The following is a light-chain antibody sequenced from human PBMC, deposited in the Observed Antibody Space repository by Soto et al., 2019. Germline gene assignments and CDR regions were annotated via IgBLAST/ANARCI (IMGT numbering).Light chain of an antibody. V-gene: IGLV3-1*01. CDR3: QAWDSGTAHVV. CDR2: QDS. CDR1: QLGDKY. J-gene: IGLJ2*01. Sequence: SYELTQPPSVSVSPGQTASITCSGDQLGDKYACWYQQKPGQSPVLVIYQDSKRPSGIPERFSGSNSGNTATLTISETQAMDEADYYCQAWDSGTAHVVFGGGTQLTVL.